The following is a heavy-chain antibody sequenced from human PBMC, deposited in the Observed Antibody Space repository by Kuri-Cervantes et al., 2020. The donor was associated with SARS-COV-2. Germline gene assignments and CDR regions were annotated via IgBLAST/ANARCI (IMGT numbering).Heavy chain of an antibody. V-gene: IGHV4-59*11. D-gene: IGHD3-22*01. CDR2: VYSSGST. Sequence: ESLKISCTVSGGSISSHYWSWIRQPPGKGLEWIGYVYSSGSTNYSPSLKSRVTMSVDTSENQFSLKLTSVTAADTAVYYCTRAGYDNSGYYYSFDFWGQGTLVTVSS. J-gene: IGHJ4*02. CDR1: GGSISSHY. CDR3: TRAGYDNSGYYYSFDF.